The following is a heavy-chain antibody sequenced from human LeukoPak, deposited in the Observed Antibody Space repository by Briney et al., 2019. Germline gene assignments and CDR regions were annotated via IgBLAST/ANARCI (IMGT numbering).Heavy chain of an antibody. CDR1: GGTFSSYA. D-gene: IGHD3-9*01. CDR3: AREEAYYDILTGYYLGFYFDY. V-gene: IGHV1-69*10. Sequence: ASVKVSCTASGGTFSSYAISWVRQAPGPGLEWMGGIIPILGIADYTQKFHGRVTITADKSTSTDYMELSSLRSEDTAVYCCAREEAYYDILTGYYLGFYFDYWGQGTLVTVSS. CDR2: IIPILGIA. J-gene: IGHJ4*02.